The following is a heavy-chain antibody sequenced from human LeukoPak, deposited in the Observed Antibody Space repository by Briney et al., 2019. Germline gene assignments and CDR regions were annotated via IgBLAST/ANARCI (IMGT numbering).Heavy chain of an antibody. V-gene: IGHV4-39*01. CDR3: ARHLDSSGYYDGTNDY. CDR2: IYYSGST. CDR1: GGSISSSSYY. D-gene: IGHD3-22*01. Sequence: SETLSLTCTVSGGSISSSSYYWGWIRQPPGKGLEWIGSIYYSGSTFYNPSLKSRVTISVDTSKNQFSLKLSSVTAADTAVYYCARHLDSSGYYDGTNDYWGQGTLVTVSS. J-gene: IGHJ4*02.